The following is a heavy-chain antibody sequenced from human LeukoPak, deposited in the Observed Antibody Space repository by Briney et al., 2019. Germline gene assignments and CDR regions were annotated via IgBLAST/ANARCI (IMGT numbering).Heavy chain of an antibody. Sequence: GGSLRLSCAASGFTFSDYWMNWVRQAPGRGLEWVANIRQDGSQKYYVDSVEGRFTISRDNAKNSLYLQLNSLRADDTAVYYCARSPRDSAYSNFDSWGQGALVTVSS. J-gene: IGHJ4*02. CDR3: ARSPRDSAYSNFDS. D-gene: IGHD5-12*01. V-gene: IGHV3-7*03. CDR2: IRQDGSQK. CDR1: GFTFSDYW.